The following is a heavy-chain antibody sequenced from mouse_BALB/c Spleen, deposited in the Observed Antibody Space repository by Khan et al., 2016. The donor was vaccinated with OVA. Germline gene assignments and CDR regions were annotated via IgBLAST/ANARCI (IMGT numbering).Heavy chain of an antibody. CDR1: GFTFSTYG. CDR3: ARLAYYYDSEGFAY. D-gene: IGHD1-1*01. J-gene: IGHJ3*01. CDR2: VSNGGGYT. Sequence: EVELVVSGGDLVKPGGSPKLSCAASGFTFSTYGMSWVRQTPDKRLEWVATVSNGGGYTYYPDSVKGRFTISSDNAKNTLYLHMSSLKYEDTAMFYCARLAYYYDSEGFAYWGQGTLVTVSA. V-gene: IGHV5-6*01.